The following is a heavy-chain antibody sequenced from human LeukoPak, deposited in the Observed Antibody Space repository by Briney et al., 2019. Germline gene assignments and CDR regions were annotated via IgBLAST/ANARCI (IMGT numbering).Heavy chain of an antibody. CDR3: ARGEGSSGDFDY. CDR2: IIPILGTA. V-gene: IGHV1-69*11. Sequence: ASVKVSCKASGGTFSSYAISWVRQAPGQGLEWMGRIIPILGTANYAQKFQGRVTITTDESTSTAYMELSSLRSEDTAVYYCARGEGSSGDFDYWGQGTLVTVSS. CDR1: GGTFSSYA. D-gene: IGHD6-25*01. J-gene: IGHJ4*02.